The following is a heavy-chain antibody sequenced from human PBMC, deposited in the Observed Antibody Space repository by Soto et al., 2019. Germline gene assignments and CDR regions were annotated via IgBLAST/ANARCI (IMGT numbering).Heavy chain of an antibody. Sequence: SVKVSCKASGGTFSSYAIIWVRQAPGQGLEWMGGIIPIFGTANYAQKFQGRVTITADESTSTAYMELSSLRSEDTAVYYCAGAGYSGYAGWFDPWGQGTLVTVSS. V-gene: IGHV1-69*13. D-gene: IGHD5-12*01. J-gene: IGHJ5*02. CDR2: IIPIFGTA. CDR3: AGAGYSGYAGWFDP. CDR1: GGTFSSYA.